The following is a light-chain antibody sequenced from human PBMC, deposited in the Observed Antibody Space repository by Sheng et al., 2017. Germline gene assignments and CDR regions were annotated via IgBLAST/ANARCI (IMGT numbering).Light chain of an antibody. Sequence: QSALTQPRSVSGSPGQSVTISCPGSSSDVGGSNYVSWYQQHPGKAPKLLLYDVTKRPSGVPDRFSGSKSDNTAYLTISGIQAEDEADYYCCSYAGSYIYVLFGGGTRLTVL. CDR1: SSDVGGSNY. CDR2: DVT. J-gene: IGLJ2*01. V-gene: IGLV2-11*01. CDR3: CSYAGSYIYVL.